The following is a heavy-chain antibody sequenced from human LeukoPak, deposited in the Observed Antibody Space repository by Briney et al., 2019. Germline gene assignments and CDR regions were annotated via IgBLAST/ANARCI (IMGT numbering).Heavy chain of an antibody. CDR3: ARDGMVRGVIASYYYYMDV. D-gene: IGHD3-10*01. J-gene: IGHJ6*03. Sequence: ASVKVSCKASGGTFSSYAISWVRQAPGQGLEWMGGIIPIFGTANYAQKFQGRVTITADKSTSTAYMELSSLRSEDTAVYYCARDGMVRGVIASYYYYMDVWGKGTTVTVSS. V-gene: IGHV1-69*06. CDR1: GGTFSSYA. CDR2: IIPIFGTA.